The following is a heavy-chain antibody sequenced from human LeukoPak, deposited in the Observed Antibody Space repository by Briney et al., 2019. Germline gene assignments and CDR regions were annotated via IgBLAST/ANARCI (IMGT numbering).Heavy chain of an antibody. CDR2: IIPILGIA. J-gene: IGHJ3*02. Sequence: SVKVSCKASGGTFSSYTISWVRQAPGQGLEWMGRIIPILGIANYAQKFQGRVTITADKSTSTAYMELSSLRSEDTAVYYCALPADGQLWSLHDAFDIWGQGTMVTVSS. D-gene: IGHD5-18*01. CDR1: GGTFSSYT. CDR3: ALPADGQLWSLHDAFDI. V-gene: IGHV1-69*02.